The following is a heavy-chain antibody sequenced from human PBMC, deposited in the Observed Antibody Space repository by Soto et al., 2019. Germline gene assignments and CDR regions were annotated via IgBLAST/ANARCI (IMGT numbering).Heavy chain of an antibody. Sequence: SETLSLTCAVSGGSISSGGYSWSWIRQPPGKGLEWIGYIYHSGSTYYNPSLKSRVTISVDRSKNQFSLYLQMNSLRAEDTAVYYCARPTYYYDSSGPPAYWGQGTLVTVSS. V-gene: IGHV4-30-2*01. D-gene: IGHD3-22*01. CDR1: GGSISSGGYS. CDR2: IYHSGST. CDR3: ARPTYYYDSSGPPAY. J-gene: IGHJ4*02.